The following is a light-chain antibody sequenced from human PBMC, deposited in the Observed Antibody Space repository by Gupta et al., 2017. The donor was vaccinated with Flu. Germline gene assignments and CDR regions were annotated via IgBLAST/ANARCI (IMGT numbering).Light chain of an antibody. CDR3: QVWDFGSNHYV. CDR2: ADL. V-gene: IGLV3-21*02. CDR1: NIGGES. Sequence: SYVLTQPPSMSLAPGQTASITCGGNNIGGESVHWYQQKPGQAPLLVFYADLHRPSGIPERLSGSKSGNTATLTISSVEDGDEADYYCQVWDFGSNHYVFGTGTKVTVL. J-gene: IGLJ1*01.